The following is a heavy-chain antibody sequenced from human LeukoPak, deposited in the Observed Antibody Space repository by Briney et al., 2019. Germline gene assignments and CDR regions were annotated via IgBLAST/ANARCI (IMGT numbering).Heavy chain of an antibody. CDR2: ISYDGSNK. D-gene: IGHD6-19*01. Sequence: GRSLRLSCVASGFTFSSYGMHWVRQAPGKGLEWVAVISYDGSNKYYADSVKGRFTISRDNSKNTLYLQMNSLRAEDTAVYYCAKEYSSGWYYFDYWGQGTLVTVSS. CDR1: GFTFSSYG. V-gene: IGHV3-30*18. CDR3: AKEYSSGWYYFDY. J-gene: IGHJ4*02.